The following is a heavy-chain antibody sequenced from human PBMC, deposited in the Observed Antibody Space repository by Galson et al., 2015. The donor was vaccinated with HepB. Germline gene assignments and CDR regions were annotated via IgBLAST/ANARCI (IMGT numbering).Heavy chain of an antibody. D-gene: IGHD3-3*01. Sequence: QSGAEVKKPGESLKISCKGSGYSFTSYWIGWVRQMPGKGLEWMGIIYPGDSDTRYSPSFQGQVTISADKAISTAYLQWSSLKASDTAMYYSAGLGLDDFWVGYPYYFDYWGQGTLVTVSS. V-gene: IGHV5-51*03. J-gene: IGHJ4*02. CDR1: GYSFTSYW. CDR3: AGLGLDDFWVGYPYYFDY. CDR2: IYPGDSDT.